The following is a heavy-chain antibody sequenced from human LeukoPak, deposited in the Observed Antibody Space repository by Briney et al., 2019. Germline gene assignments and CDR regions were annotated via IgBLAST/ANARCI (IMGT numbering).Heavy chain of an antibody. CDR2: VYYDGTS. Sequence: SETLSLTCTVSNYSISSGYYWGWIRQPPGKGLEWIGSVYYDGTSYSNPSLKTRVGVFVDTSRDQFSLDLDFVTAADTALYYCVRHISTNTGYFDSCGQGTLVSVSS. V-gene: IGHV4-38-2*02. CDR3: VRHISTNTGYFDS. D-gene: IGHD5-24*01. J-gene: IGHJ4*02. CDR1: NYSISSGYY.